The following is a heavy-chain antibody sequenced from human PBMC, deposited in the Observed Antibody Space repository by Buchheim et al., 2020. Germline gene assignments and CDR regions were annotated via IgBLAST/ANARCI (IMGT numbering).Heavy chain of an antibody. CDR3: ATKNSYYDFWSGYSDYYGMDV. CDR1: GFTFSSYG. J-gene: IGHJ6*02. V-gene: IGHV3-30*03. Sequence: QVQLVESGGGVVQPGRSLRLSCAASGFTFSSYGMHWVRQAPGKGLEWVAVISYDGSNKYYADSVKGRFTISRDNSQNTLYLQMNSLRAEDTAVYYCATKNSYYDFWSGYSDYYGMDVWGQGTT. D-gene: IGHD3-3*01. CDR2: ISYDGSNK.